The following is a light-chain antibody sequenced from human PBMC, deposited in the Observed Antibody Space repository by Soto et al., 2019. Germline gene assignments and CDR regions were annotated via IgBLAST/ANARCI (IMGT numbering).Light chain of an antibody. CDR1: QSISSY. CDR3: QQSYSTPHV. V-gene: IGKV1-39*01. CDR2: AAS. Sequence: DIQMTQSPSSLSASVGDRVTITCRASQSISSYLNWYQQKPGKAPKLLIYAASSLQSGVPSRFSGSGSGTDFTLTISSLQPEDFATYYCQQSYSTPHVFGQGTKVDIK. J-gene: IGKJ1*01.